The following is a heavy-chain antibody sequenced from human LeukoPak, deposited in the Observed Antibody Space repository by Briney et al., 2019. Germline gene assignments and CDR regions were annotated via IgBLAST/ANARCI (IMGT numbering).Heavy chain of an antibody. J-gene: IGHJ5*02. CDR1: GFTFSSYT. D-gene: IGHD4-11*01. Sequence: GGSLRLFCAVSGFTFSSYTMNWVRQPRGKGLEWVSSITNSSTHIYYAEPVKGHFTISHDNAKNPLYPEINSLSAQGNAMYYCARDLTVTSTCWFDRWGQGTLVTVSS. V-gene: IGHV3-21*01. CDR3: ARDLTVTSTCWFDR. CDR2: ITNSSTHI.